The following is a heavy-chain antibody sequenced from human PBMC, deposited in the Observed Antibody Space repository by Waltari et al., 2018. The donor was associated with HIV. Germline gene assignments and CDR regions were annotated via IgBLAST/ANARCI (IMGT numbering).Heavy chain of an antibody. J-gene: IGHJ4*02. D-gene: IGHD2-2*01. V-gene: IGHV3-30-3*01. CDR2: ISNDGSNT. Sequence: QVQLVEPGGGGVQPGRSLRLYCAASGFTFSSYDMHWVRTAPGKGLECVAFISNDGSNTYYADSVKGRFTISRDNSKSTLYLQMNSLRAEDTAIYYCARDYCSSTSCLFDYWGQGTLVTVSS. CDR3: ARDYCSSTSCLFDY. CDR1: GFTFSSYD.